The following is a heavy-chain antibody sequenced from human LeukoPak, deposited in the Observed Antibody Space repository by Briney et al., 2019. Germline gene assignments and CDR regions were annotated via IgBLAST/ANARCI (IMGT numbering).Heavy chain of an antibody. CDR2: ISSSXTI. V-gene: IGHV3-69-1*01. Sequence: PGGSLRLSCAASGFTFSTYSMXXXXXXPXXXXXXXXXISSSXTIYYADSVKARFSXSRDNAKNSLYLQMNSLRAEDTAVYYCVRVKAETYNDLLSLFDSWGQGTLVTVSS. J-gene: IGHJ4*02. CDR1: GFTFSTYS. CDR3: VRVKAETYNDLLSLFDS. D-gene: IGHD3-9*01.